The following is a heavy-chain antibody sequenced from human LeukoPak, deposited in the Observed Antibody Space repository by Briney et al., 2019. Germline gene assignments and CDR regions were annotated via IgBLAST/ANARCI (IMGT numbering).Heavy chain of an antibody. Sequence: GGSLRLSCAASGFTFSSYEMNWVRQAPGKGLAWVSYISSSGSTIYYADSVKGRFTISRDNAKNSLYLQMNSLRAEDTAVYYCARDFYYYDSSGYPMDYWGQGTLVTVSS. J-gene: IGHJ4*02. V-gene: IGHV3-48*03. CDR2: ISSSGSTI. CDR1: GFTFSSYE. CDR3: ARDFYYYDSSGYPMDY. D-gene: IGHD3-22*01.